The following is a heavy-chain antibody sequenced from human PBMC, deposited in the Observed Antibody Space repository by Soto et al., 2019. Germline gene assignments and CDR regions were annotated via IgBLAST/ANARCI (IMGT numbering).Heavy chain of an antibody. CDR1: GFTFSNHG. J-gene: IGHJ6*02. CDR2: ISNDGSKK. CDR3: AKERRDGYNYLYYYGMDV. V-gene: IGHV3-30*18. D-gene: IGHD5-18*01. Sequence: PGGSLRLSCAASGFTFSNHGIHWVRQAPGKGLEWVAVISNDGSKKYYADSVKGRFTISRDNSKNTLYLQMNSLRAGDTAVYYCAKERRDGYNYLYYYGMDVWGQGTTVTVSS.